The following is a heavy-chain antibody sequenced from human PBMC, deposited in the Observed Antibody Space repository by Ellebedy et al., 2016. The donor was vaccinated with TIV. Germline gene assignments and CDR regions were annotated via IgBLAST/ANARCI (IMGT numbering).Heavy chain of an antibody. CDR1: GYTFTGYY. CDR2: INPNSGDT. V-gene: IGHV1-2*02. J-gene: IGHJ4*02. D-gene: IGHD5-12*01. Sequence: ASVKVSCKASGYTFTGYYMHWVRQAPGQGLEWMGWINPNSGDTNFAQKFQGRVTMTRDTSTSTVYMELSSLRSEDTAVYYCARGGYSGYEVGSATEYWGQGTLVTVSS. CDR3: ARGGYSGYEVGSATEY.